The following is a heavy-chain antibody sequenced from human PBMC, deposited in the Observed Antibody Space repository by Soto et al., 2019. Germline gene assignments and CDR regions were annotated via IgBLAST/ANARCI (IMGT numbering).Heavy chain of an antibody. D-gene: IGHD2-2*01. J-gene: IGHJ4*02. V-gene: IGHV3-21*01. CDR2: ISSSSSYI. CDR3: ASDIVVVPAAAREIDY. Sequence: PGGSLRLSCAASGFTFSSYSMNWVRQAPGKGLEWVSSISSSSSYIYYADSVKGRFTISRDNAKNSLYLQMNSLRAEDTAVYYCASDIVVVPAAAREIDYWGQGT. CDR1: GFTFSSYS.